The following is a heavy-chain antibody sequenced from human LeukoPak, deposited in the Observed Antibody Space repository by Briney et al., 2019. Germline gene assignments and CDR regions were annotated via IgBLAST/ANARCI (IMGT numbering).Heavy chain of an antibody. V-gene: IGHV5-51*01. J-gene: IGHJ6*02. CDR1: GXSFTSYW. CDR2: IYPGDSDT. D-gene: IGHD2-2*01. CDR3: ARHYNSTSSGMDV. Sequence: GESLKISCKGSGXSFTSYWIGWVRQMPGKGLEWMGIIYPGDSDTRYSPSFQGQVTISADKSISTAYLQWSSLKASDTAMYYCARHYNSTSSGMDVWGQGTTVTVSS.